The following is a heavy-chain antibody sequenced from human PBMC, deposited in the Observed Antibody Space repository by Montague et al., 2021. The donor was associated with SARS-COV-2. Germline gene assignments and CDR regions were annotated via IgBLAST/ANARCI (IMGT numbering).Heavy chain of an antibody. CDR1: GGSISPYY. Sequence: SETLSLTCTVSGGSISPYYWNWIRQSPGKGLEWIRDIYYSGSTTYNPSLESRVTISVDTSKNQFSLRLSSVTAADTAVYYCARGIWYANWGQGILVTVSS. CDR3: ARGIWYAN. J-gene: IGHJ4*02. D-gene: IGHD6-13*01. V-gene: IGHV4-59*01. CDR2: IYYSGST.